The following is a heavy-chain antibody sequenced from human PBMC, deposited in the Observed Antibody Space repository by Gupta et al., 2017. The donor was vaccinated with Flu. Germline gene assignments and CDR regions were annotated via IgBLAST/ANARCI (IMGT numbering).Heavy chain of an antibody. CDR1: GFSFSSYW. CDR2: INGDGSSI. D-gene: IGHD6-13*01. CDR3: SRLNEADDL. Sequence: EVQLVESGGDLVQPGGSLRLSCAASGFSFSSYWIHWVHQAPGKGLEWVSRINGDGSSINYADSVKGRFTTSRDNAKNTLYLQMNSLRAEDTAVYYCSRLNEADDLWGHGTLVTVSS. V-gene: IGHV3-74*01. J-gene: IGHJ5*02.